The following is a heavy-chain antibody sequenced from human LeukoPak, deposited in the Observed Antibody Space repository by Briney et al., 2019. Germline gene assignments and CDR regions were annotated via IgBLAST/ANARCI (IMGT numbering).Heavy chain of an antibody. Sequence: GGSLRLSCSASGFTFSSYGMHWVRQAPGKGLEWVAVISYDGSNKYYADSVKGRFTISRDNSKNTLYLQMNSLRAEDTAVYYCAKAYYDIVNLPPYGMDVWGKGTTVTVSS. V-gene: IGHV3-30*18. CDR1: GFTFSSYG. J-gene: IGHJ6*04. CDR2: ISYDGSNK. D-gene: IGHD3-9*01. CDR3: AKAYYDIVNLPPYGMDV.